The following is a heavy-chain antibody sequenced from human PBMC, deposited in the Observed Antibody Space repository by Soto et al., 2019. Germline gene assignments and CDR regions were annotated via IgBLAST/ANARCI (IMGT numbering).Heavy chain of an antibody. D-gene: IGHD3-16*01. CDR1: GYTFTSYD. CDR2: MNPNSGNT. J-gene: IGHJ4*02. Sequence: GASVKVSCKASGYTFTSYDINWVRQATGQGLEWMGWMNPNSGNTGYAQKFQGRVTMTRNTSISTAYMELSSLRSEDTAVYYCHMITFGGAHNYFDYWGQGTLVTVSS. CDR3: HMITFGGAHNYFDY. V-gene: IGHV1-8*01.